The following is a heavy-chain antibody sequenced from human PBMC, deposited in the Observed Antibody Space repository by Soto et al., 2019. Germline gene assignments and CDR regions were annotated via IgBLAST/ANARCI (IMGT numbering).Heavy chain of an antibody. CDR1: GFTFSNYA. D-gene: IGHD1-1*01. CDR2: TSYDGNNE. V-gene: IGHV3-30*18. CDR3: AKDKGVFNWATSYFDY. Sequence: GGSLILSCAASGFTFSNYAMHWVRQAPGKGLEWVALTSYDGNNEYYTDSVKGRFTISRDNSKNTLFLQMNSPRPEDTAVYYCAKDKGVFNWATSYFDYWGQGALVTVS. J-gene: IGHJ4*02.